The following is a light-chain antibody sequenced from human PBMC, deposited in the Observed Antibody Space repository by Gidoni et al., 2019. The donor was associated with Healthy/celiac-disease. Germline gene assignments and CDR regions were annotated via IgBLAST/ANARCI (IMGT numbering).Light chain of an antibody. Sequence: QSVLTPPPSVSGAPGQRVTISCTGSSSNIGAGYDVHWYQQLPGTAPKLLIYGNSNRPSGVPDRFSGSKSGTSASLAITGLQAEDEADYYCQSYDSSRVFGGGTKLTVL. CDR2: GNS. V-gene: IGLV1-40*01. J-gene: IGLJ3*02. CDR1: SSNIGAGYD. CDR3: QSYDSSRV.